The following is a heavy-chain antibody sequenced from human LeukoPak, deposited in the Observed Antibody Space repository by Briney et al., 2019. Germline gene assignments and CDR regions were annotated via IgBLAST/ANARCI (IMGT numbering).Heavy chain of an antibody. CDR3: ARTRREDIVVVTAMDAFDI. D-gene: IGHD2-21*02. CDR2: IYYSGST. J-gene: IGHJ3*02. V-gene: IGHV4-39*07. CDR1: GGSISSSSYY. Sequence: SETLSLTCTVSGGSISSSSYYWGWNRQPPGKGLEWIGSIYYSGSTYYNPSLKSRVTISVDTSKNQFSLKLSSVTAADTAVYYCARTRREDIVVVTAMDAFDIWGQGTMVTVSS.